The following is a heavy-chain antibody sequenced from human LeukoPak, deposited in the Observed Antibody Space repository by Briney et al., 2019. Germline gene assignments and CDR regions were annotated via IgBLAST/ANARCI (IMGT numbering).Heavy chain of an antibody. J-gene: IGHJ4*02. D-gene: IGHD3-22*01. CDR1: GYTLTELS. Sequence: ASVKVSCKVSGYTLTELSMHWVRQAPGKGLEWMGGFDPEDGETIYAQKFQGRVTMTEDTSTDTAYMELSSLRSEDTAVYYCARDKWFWDYYGSSGYSDYWGQGTLVTVSS. CDR2: FDPEDGET. CDR3: ARDKWFWDYYGSSGYSDY. V-gene: IGHV1-24*01.